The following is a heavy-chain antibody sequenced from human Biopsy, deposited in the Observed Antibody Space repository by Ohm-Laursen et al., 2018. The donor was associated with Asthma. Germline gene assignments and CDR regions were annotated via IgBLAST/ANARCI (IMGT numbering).Heavy chain of an antibody. D-gene: IGHD5-12*01. CDR1: GYTFTYFS. CDR3: ARGRYRGYDFDY. V-gene: IGHV7-4-1*02. Sequence: ASVKVSCKASGYTFTYFSIYWVRQAPGQGLEWLGRINTNTGNPTYAQAYTGRFVFSLDTSVSTAYLRISSLKADDTAAYYCARGRYRGYDFDYWGQGSLVTVSS. J-gene: IGHJ4*02. CDR2: INTNTGNP.